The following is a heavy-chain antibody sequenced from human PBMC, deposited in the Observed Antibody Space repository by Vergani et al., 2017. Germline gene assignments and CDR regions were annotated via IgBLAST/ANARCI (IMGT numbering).Heavy chain of an antibody. CDR2: ISGSGHTK. Sequence: QVQLVESGGGWVKPGGSLRFPLPASGFTLSDYYMTWSAQAPGKGLEWISYISGSGHTKYYADSVKGRFAISRDNAKNSLYLQMNNLRVEDTAVYYCARDLLPGTLLLLAYWGQGTLISVSS. J-gene: IGHJ4*02. D-gene: IGHD1-7*01. CDR3: ARDLLPGTLLLLAY. V-gene: IGHV3-11*04. CDR1: GFTLSDYY.